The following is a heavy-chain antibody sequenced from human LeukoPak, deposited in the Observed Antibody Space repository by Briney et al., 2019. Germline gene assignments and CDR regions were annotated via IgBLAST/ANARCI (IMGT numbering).Heavy chain of an antibody. CDR2: MSSSGIS. V-gene: IGHV4-61*02. CDR1: NGSISSDTYF. Sequence: PSQTLSLTCTVSNGSISSDTYFWSWIRQPAGKGLEWIGRMSSSGISTYSPSLKSRVTISIDTSRNQYSMKLTSVTAADTAMYYCARGRTGYQLLPTKKNYSYYYVDVWGKGTTVTVSS. J-gene: IGHJ6*03. D-gene: IGHD2-2*01. CDR3: ARGRTGYQLLPTKKNYSYYYVDV.